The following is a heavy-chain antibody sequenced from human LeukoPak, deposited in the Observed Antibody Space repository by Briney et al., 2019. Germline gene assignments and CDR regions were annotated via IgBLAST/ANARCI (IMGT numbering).Heavy chain of an antibody. Sequence: SETLSLTCTVSGGSISSHYWSWIRQPPGKGLEWIGYIYYSGSTNYNPSLKSRVTISVDTSKNQFSLKLSSVTAADTAVYYCARVGPDYYDSSGYPDYFDYWGQGTLVTVSS. D-gene: IGHD3-22*01. J-gene: IGHJ4*02. V-gene: IGHV4-59*11. CDR2: IYYSGST. CDR1: GGSISSHY. CDR3: ARVGPDYYDSSGYPDYFDY.